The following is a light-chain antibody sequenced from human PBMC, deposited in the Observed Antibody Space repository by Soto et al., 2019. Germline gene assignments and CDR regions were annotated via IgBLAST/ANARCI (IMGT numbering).Light chain of an antibody. V-gene: IGLV2-14*03. CDR2: GVF. CDR3: SSYTDRTALV. CDR1: SRDIVSSF. J-gene: IGLJ2*01. Sequence: QCALTQPASVSGSPGQSITISCTGASRDIVSSFVSWYQQHPGKAPKLITYGVFHRPAGVSDRFSGSKSGNTASLTISGLRPEDEADYYCSSYTDRTALVFGGGTKVTVL.